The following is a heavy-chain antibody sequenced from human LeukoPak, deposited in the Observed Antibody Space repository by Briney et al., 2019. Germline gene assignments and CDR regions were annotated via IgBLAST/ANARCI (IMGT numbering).Heavy chain of an antibody. D-gene: IGHD1-7*01. J-gene: IGHJ4*02. CDR3: ARQYNWNYGLDY. CDR1: GGSISSGDYD. V-gene: IGHV4-30-4*08. Sequence: SKTLSLTCTVSGGSISSGDYDWSLIRQPPGKGLEWIGYIYYSGSTYYNPSLKSRVTISVDTSKNQFSLELSSVTVADAAVYYCARQYNWNYGLDYWGQGTLVTVSS. CDR2: IYYSGST.